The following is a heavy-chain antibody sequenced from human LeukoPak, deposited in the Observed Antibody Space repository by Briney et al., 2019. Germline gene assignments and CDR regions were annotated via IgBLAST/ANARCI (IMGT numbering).Heavy chain of an antibody. D-gene: IGHD3-10*01. V-gene: IGHV3-53*01. CDR1: GFSVSTNY. Sequence: PGGSLRLSCAASGFSVSTNYLSWVRQAPGKGPEWVSLIYSSGFTYYTDSVKGRFTISRDNSKNTLYLQMNSLRADDTALYYCAKGLLLWFGEPGGFDYWGQGTLVTVSS. J-gene: IGHJ4*02. CDR2: IYSSGFT. CDR3: AKGLLLWFGEPGGFDY.